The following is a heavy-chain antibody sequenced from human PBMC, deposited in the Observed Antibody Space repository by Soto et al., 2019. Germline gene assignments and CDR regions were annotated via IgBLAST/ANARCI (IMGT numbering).Heavy chain of an antibody. Sequence: PGGSLRLSCGAAGFTFSSYAMAWVRQAPGKGLEWVSGIGGGGSGTYYADSVKGRFNISRDNSKGTLFLHMSNLRPGDTAIYYCAKAQAYHSGSFFDYWGQGTLVTVSS. CDR1: GFTFSSYA. J-gene: IGHJ4*02. D-gene: IGHD3-10*01. CDR3: AKAQAYHSGSFFDY. V-gene: IGHV3-23*01. CDR2: IGGGGSGT.